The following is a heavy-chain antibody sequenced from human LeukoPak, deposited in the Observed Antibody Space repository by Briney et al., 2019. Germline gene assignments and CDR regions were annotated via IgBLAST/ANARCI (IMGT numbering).Heavy chain of an antibody. J-gene: IGHJ4*02. Sequence: ASVKVSCNASGYTFPSYYMHWVRQAPGQGLEWMGVINPSGGNTNSAQKFQGRVTMTRDTSTRTVYMELRSLRSDDTAVYYCARDLYKGSVEFDYWGQGTLVTVSS. D-gene: IGHD2-15*01. V-gene: IGHV1-46*01. CDR3: ARDLYKGSVEFDY. CDR2: INPSGGNT. CDR1: GYTFPSYY.